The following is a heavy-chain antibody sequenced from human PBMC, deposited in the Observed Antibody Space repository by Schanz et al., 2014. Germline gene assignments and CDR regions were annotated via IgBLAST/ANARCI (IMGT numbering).Heavy chain of an antibody. CDR3: ARGRGFYDY. Sequence: QLQLVQSGAEVKKPGSSVKVSCKLSGGTFSSYTISWMRQAPGQGLEWMGKIIPVLNIATYAQRFQGRVSITADTATNTAYMELSSLTSEDTAVHYRARGRGFYDYWGQGTLVTVSS. CDR1: GGTFSSYT. CDR2: IIPVLNIA. J-gene: IGHJ4*02. V-gene: IGHV1-69*02. D-gene: IGHD3-10*01.